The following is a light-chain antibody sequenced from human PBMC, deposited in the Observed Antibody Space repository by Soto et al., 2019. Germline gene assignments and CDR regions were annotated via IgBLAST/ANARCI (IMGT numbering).Light chain of an antibody. J-gene: IGKJ2*01. V-gene: IGKV3-20*01. CDR1: QSVSSSY. Sequence: EIVLTQSPGTLSLSPGERATLSCRASQSVSSSYLAWYQQKPGQAPRLLIYGASSRATGIPDRFSGRGSGTDFTLTIRRLEPEDFAVYYCQQYGSSPYTFGQGTKLEI. CDR3: QQYGSSPYT. CDR2: GAS.